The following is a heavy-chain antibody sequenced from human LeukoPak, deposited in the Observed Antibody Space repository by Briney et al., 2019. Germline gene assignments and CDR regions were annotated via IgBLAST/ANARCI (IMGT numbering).Heavy chain of an antibody. Sequence: GGSLRLSCAASGFTVSSNYMSWVRQAPGKGLEWVSVIYSGGSTYYADSVKGRFTISRDNSKNTLYLQMNSLRAEDTAVYYCASTSYYAAAYYGMDVWGQGTTVTVSS. D-gene: IGHD1-26*01. J-gene: IGHJ6*02. CDR3: ASTSYYAAAYYGMDV. CDR2: IYSGGST. CDR1: GFTVSSNY. V-gene: IGHV3-66*01.